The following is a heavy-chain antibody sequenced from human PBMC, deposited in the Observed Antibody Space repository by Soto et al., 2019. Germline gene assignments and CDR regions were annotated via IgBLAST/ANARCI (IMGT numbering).Heavy chain of an antibody. CDR3: AGIYSSSLPC. D-gene: IGHD6-6*01. J-gene: IGHJ4*02. Sequence: PSETLSLTCTVSGGSISSYYWSWIRQPPGKGLEWIGYIYYSGSTNYNPSLKSRVTISVDTSKNQFSLKLSSVTAADTAAYYCAGIYSSSLPCWGQGTLVTVSS. CDR2: IYYSGST. V-gene: IGHV4-59*01. CDR1: GGSISSYY.